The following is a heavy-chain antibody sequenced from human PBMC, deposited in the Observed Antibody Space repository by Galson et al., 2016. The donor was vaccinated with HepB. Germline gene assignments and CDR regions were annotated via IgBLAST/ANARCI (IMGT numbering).Heavy chain of an antibody. D-gene: IGHD6-19*01. Sequence: SLRLSCAASGFTFSSYWMHWVRQAPGKGLVWVAYISSSSSSIYYADSVKGLLTIPRDNAKKSLYLQMNSLRAEDTAVYYCARAPIEVDGMRHYYYGMDVWGQGTTVTVSS. J-gene: IGHJ6*02. CDR1: GFTFSSYW. CDR3: ARAPIEVDGMRHYYYGMDV. V-gene: IGHV3-21*01. CDR2: ISSSSSSI.